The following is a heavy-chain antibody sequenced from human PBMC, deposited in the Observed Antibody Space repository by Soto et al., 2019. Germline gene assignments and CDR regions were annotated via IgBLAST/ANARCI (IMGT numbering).Heavy chain of an antibody. CDR3: ARDEGTTPYFDY. J-gene: IGHJ4*02. CDR2: INHSGST. CDR1: GGSFSGYY. Sequence: SETLSLTCAVYGGSFSGYYWSWIRQPPGKGLEWIGEINHSGSTNYNPSLKSRVTISVDTSKNQFSLKLSSVTAADTAVYYCARDEGTTPYFDYWGPGTLVTVSS. V-gene: IGHV4-34*01. D-gene: IGHD2-15*01.